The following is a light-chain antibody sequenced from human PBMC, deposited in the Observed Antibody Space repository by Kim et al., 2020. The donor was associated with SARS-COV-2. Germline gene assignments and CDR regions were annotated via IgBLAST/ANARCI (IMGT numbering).Light chain of an antibody. J-gene: IGLJ3*02. CDR2: YDS. Sequence: APGKTARITCGGNNIGSKSVHWYQQKPGQAPVLVISYDSDRLSGIPERFSGSNSGNTATLTISRVEAGDEADYYCQVWDSSSDHWVFGGGTQLTVL. CDR1: NIGSKS. V-gene: IGLV3-21*04. CDR3: QVWDSSSDHWV.